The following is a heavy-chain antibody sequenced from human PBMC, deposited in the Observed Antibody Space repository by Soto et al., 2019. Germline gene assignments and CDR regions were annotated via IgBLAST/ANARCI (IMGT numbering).Heavy chain of an antibody. D-gene: IGHD3-3*01. CDR1: GFTFSSYA. Sequence: GGSLRLSCAASGFTFSSYAMSWVRQAPGKGLEWVSAISGSGGSTYYADSVKGRFTISRDNSKNTLYLQMNSLRAEDTAVYYCAKDSNPHVLRFLEWPPRTHAFDIWGQGTMVTVSS. CDR3: AKDSNPHVLRFLEWPPRTHAFDI. V-gene: IGHV3-23*01. J-gene: IGHJ3*02. CDR2: ISGSGGST.